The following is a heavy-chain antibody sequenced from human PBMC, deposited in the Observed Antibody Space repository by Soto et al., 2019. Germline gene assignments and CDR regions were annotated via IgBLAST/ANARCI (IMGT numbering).Heavy chain of an antibody. V-gene: IGHV1-18*01. CDR3: ARELVRFGELLYPGY. Sequence: ASVKVSCKASGYTFTSYGISWVRQAPGQGLEWMGWISAYNGNTNYAQKLQGRVTMTTDTSTSTAYMELRSLRSDDTAVYYCARELVRFGELLYPGYWGQGTLVTVSS. D-gene: IGHD3-10*01. CDR1: GYTFTSYG. CDR2: ISAYNGNT. J-gene: IGHJ4*02.